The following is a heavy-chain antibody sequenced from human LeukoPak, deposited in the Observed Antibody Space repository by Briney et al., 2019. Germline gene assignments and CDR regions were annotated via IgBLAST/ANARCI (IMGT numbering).Heavy chain of an antibody. CDR3: ARVLSNYDLRRPDAFDI. V-gene: IGHV3-66*01. CDR2: IYSGGST. J-gene: IGHJ3*02. D-gene: IGHD4-11*01. CDR1: GFTVSSNY. Sequence: GGSLRLSCAASGFTVSSNYMSWVRQAPGKGLEWVSVIYSGGSTYYADSVKGRFTISRDNSKNTLYLQMNSLRAEDTAVYYCARVLSNYDLRRPDAFDIWGQGTMVTVSS.